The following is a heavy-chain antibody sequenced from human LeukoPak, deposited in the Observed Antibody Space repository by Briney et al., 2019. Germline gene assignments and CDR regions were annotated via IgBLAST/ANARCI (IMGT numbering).Heavy chain of an antibody. CDR2: INHSGST. Sequence: SETLSLTCAVYGGSFSGYYWSWIRQPPGKGLEWIGEINHSGSTNYNPSLKSRVTISVDTSKNQFSLKLSSVTAADTAVYYCAGAYCGGDCYSGRTFDIWGQGTMVTVSS. CDR1: GGSFSGYY. D-gene: IGHD2-21*02. J-gene: IGHJ3*02. CDR3: AGAYCGGDCYSGRTFDI. V-gene: IGHV4-34*01.